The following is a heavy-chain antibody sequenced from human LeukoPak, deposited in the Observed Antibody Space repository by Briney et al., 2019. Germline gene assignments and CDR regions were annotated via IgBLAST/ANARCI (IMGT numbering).Heavy chain of an antibody. D-gene: IGHD6-13*01. Sequence: GGSLRLSCVASEFTFGSYGMSWVRQAPGKGLEWVSGFRAGGGSTYYADSVKGRFTISRDNSKNTLYVQMSSLRAEDTAVYYCAKYLQQLVLDYWGQGTLVTVSS. CDR2: FRAGGGST. CDR3: AKYLQQLVLDY. CDR1: EFTFGSYG. V-gene: IGHV3-23*01. J-gene: IGHJ4*02.